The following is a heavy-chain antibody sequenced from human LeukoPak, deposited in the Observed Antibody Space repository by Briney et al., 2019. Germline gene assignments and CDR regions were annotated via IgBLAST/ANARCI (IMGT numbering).Heavy chain of an antibody. CDR1: GFTFSSYT. Sequence: GGSLRLSCAASGFTFSSYTMNWVRQAPGKGLEWVSSISSSSGYIYYAGSVKGRFTISRDNAKNSLYLQLNSLRAEDTAVYYCVYDCSSSSCYDYWGQGTLVTVSS. J-gene: IGHJ4*02. D-gene: IGHD2-2*01. CDR2: ISSSSGYI. CDR3: VYDCSSSSCYDY. V-gene: IGHV3-21*01.